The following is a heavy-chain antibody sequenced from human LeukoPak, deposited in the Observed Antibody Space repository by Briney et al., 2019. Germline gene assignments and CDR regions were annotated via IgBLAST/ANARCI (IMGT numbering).Heavy chain of an antibody. CDR1: GFTFSSYD. D-gene: IGHD2-8*01. CDR3: AREGRSCSTAICEFDY. CDR2: IDTADNT. Sequence: GGSLRLSCATSGFTFSSYDMHWVRQATGKGLEWVSAIDTADNTYYPDSVKGRFTVSRENAKSSFYLQMNSLRAGDTAVYYCAREGRSCSTAICEFDYWGQGTLVTVSS. J-gene: IGHJ4*02. V-gene: IGHV3-13*01.